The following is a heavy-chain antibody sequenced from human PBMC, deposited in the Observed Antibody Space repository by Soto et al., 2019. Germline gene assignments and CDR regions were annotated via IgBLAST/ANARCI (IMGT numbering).Heavy chain of an antibody. J-gene: IGHJ4*02. CDR3: ARVGRYGSGSYYGGSL. D-gene: IGHD3-10*01. V-gene: IGHV1-69*01. CDR2: IIPIFGTA. CDR1: GGTFSSYA. Sequence: QVQLVQSGAEVKKPGSSVKVSCKASGGTFSSYAISWVRQAPGQGLEWMGGIIPIFGTANYAQKFQGRVTITADESASTAYMELSSLRSEDTAVYYCARVGRYGSGSYYGGSLWGLGTLVTVSS.